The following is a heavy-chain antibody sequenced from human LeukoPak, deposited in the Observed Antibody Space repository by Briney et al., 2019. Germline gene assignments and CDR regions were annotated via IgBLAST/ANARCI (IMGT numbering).Heavy chain of an antibody. CDR3: ARVFAGTSIDY. CDR2: ISSSSSYI. J-gene: IGHJ4*02. D-gene: IGHD2-2*01. V-gene: IGHV3-21*01. Sequence: GGSLRLSCAASGFTFSSYSMNWVRQAPGKGLEWVSSISSSSSYIYYADSVKGRFTISRDNAKNSLYLQMNSPRAEDTAVYYCARVFAGTSIDYWGQGTLVTVSS. CDR1: GFTFSSYS.